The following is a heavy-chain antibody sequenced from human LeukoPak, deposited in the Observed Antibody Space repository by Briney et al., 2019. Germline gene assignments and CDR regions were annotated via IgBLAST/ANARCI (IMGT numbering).Heavy chain of an antibody. CDR2: INHSGST. Sequence: PSETLSLTCAVYGGSFSAYYWSWIRQPPGKGLEWNGEINHSGSTNYNPSLKSRVTLSADTSKNQFSLKVRSVTAADTAVYFCARGGHCTSTDCYNWFDPWGQGTLVIVSS. CDR3: ARGGHCTSTDCYNWFDP. J-gene: IGHJ5*02. V-gene: IGHV4-34*01. D-gene: IGHD2-2*01. CDR1: GGSFSAYY.